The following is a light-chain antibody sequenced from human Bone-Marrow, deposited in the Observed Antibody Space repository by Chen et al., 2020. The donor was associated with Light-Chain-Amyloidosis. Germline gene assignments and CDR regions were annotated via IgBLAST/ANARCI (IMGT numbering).Light chain of an antibody. V-gene: IGLV3-25*03. CDR2: RDT. CDR1: ELPTKY. CDR3: QSADSSGTYEVI. Sequence: SYELTQPPSVSVSPGQTARITCPGDELPTKYAYWYQQKPGPAPVLVIHRDTERPSGISERFSGSSSGTTATLTISRVQAEDEADYHCQSADSSGTYEVIFGGGTKLTVL. J-gene: IGLJ2*01.